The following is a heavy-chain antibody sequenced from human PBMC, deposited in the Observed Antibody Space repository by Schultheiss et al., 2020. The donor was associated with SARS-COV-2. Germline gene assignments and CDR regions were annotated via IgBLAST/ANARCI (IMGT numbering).Heavy chain of an antibody. J-gene: IGHJ6*02. Sequence: SETLSLTCTVSGGSISSGGYYWSWIRQHPGKGLEWIGYIYYSGSTYYNPSLKSRVTISVDTSKNQFSLKLSSVTAADTAVYYCARDRDDFWTKGYYGMDVWGQGTTVTVSS. CDR1: GGSISSGGYY. CDR2: IYYSGST. V-gene: IGHV4-31*03. CDR3: ARDRDDFWTKGYYGMDV. D-gene: IGHD3-3*01.